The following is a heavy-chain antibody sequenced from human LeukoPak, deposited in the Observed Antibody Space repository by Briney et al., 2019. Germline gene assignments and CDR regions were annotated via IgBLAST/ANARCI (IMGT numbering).Heavy chain of an antibody. CDR3: ARQLRGGPAAGTFDY. V-gene: IGHV4-59*05. CDR1: GGSISSYY. D-gene: IGHD6-13*01. CDR2: FYFSGST. Sequence: PSETLSFTCTVSGGSISSYYWSWIRQPPGKGLEWIGSFYFSGSTSYNPSLKSRVTISVDTSKNQFSLKLSSVTAADTAVYYCARQLRGGPAAGTFDYWGQGTLVTVSS. J-gene: IGHJ4*02.